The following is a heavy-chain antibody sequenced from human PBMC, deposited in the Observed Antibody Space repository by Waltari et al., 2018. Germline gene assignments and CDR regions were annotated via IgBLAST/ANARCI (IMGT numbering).Heavy chain of an antibody. V-gene: IGHV4-30-4*08. CDR2: IYYSGST. CDR1: GGSISSGDYY. Sequence: QVQLQESGPGLVKPSQTLSLTCTVSGGSISSGDYYWSWIRQPPGKGLEWIGYIYYSGSTYYNPSLKSRVTISVDTSKNQFSLKLSSVTAADTAVYYCARDGGGIVGALDAFDIWGQGTMVTVSS. D-gene: IGHD1-26*01. CDR3: ARDGGGIVGALDAFDI. J-gene: IGHJ3*02.